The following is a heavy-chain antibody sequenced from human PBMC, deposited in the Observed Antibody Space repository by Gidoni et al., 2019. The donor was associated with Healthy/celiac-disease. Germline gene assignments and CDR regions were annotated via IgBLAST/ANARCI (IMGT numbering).Heavy chain of an antibody. V-gene: IGHV3-21*01. CDR3: ARDFWFGGGSYHRTTERKNWYFDL. J-gene: IGHJ2*01. CDR1: GFTFSSYS. Sequence: EVQLVESGGGLVKPGGSLRLSCAASGFTFSSYSMNWVRQAPGKGLEWVSSISSSSIYIYYADSVKGRFTISRDNAKNSLYLQMNSLRAEDTAVYYCARDFWFGGGSYHRTTERKNWYFDLWGRGTLVTVSS. CDR2: ISSSSIYI. D-gene: IGHD1-26*01.